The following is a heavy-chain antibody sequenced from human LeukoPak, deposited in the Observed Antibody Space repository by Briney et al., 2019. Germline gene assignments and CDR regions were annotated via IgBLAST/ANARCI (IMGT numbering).Heavy chain of an antibody. Sequence: SETLSLTCAVYGESFSAYSWSWIRQPPGKGLEWIGDINHSGSTNYNPSLKSRVTISLDTSKNQFSLKLSSVAAADTAVYYCARGEEGGYTYGYWFDPWGRGTLVTVSS. D-gene: IGHD5-18*01. CDR1: GESFSAYS. CDR3: ARGEEGGYTYGYWFDP. J-gene: IGHJ5*02. V-gene: IGHV4-34*01. CDR2: INHSGST.